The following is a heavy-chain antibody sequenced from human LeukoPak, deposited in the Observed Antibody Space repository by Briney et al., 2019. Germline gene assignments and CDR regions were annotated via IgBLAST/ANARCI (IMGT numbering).Heavy chain of an antibody. CDR1: GGSFSGYY. Sequence: SETLSLTCAVYGGSFSGYYWSWIRQPPGKGLEWIGEINHSRSTNYNPSLKSRVTISVDTSKNQFSLKLSSVTAADTAVYYCARHAIVVVPAAKRFLEWLSANWFDPWGQGTLVTVSS. V-gene: IGHV4-34*01. J-gene: IGHJ5*02. CDR2: INHSRST. D-gene: IGHD2-2*01. CDR3: ARHAIVVVPAAKRFLEWLSANWFDP.